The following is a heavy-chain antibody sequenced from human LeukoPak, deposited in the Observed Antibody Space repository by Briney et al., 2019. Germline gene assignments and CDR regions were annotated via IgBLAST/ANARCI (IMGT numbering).Heavy chain of an antibody. J-gene: IGHJ3*02. V-gene: IGHV1-2*04. CDR1: GYTFTGHY. CDR2: INSNSGGT. Sequence: ASVKVSCKASGYTFTGHYMHWVRQAPGQGLEWMGCINSNSGGTNYAQTFQGWVTMTRDTSISTAYMELSRLRSDDTAVYYCARGVLEILWFGEPINAFDIWGQGTMVTVSS. CDR3: ARGVLEILWFGEPINAFDI. D-gene: IGHD3-10*01.